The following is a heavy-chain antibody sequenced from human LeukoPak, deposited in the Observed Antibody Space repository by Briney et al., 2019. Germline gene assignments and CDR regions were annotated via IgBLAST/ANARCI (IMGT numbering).Heavy chain of an antibody. CDR3: AATRGTRAY. CDR2: IYYSGST. Sequence: SETLSLTCTVSGGSISSYYWSWIRQPPGKGLEWIGYIYYSGSTNYNPSLKSRVTISVDKSKNQFSLKLSSVTAADTAVYYCAATRGTRAYWGQGTLVTVSS. D-gene: IGHD3-10*01. J-gene: IGHJ4*02. V-gene: IGHV4-59*12. CDR1: GGSISSYY.